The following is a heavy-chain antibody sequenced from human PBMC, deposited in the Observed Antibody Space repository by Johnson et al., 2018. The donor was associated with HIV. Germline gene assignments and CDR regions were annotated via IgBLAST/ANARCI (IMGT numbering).Heavy chain of an antibody. V-gene: IGHV3-11*04. D-gene: IGHD2-2*01. CDR3: ATGFSTGTDAFDI. CDR1: GFTVSSNY. J-gene: IGHJ3*02. CDR2: ISSSGSTI. Sequence: QVQLVESGGGVVRPGGSLRLSCAASGFTVSSNYMSWVRQAPGKGLEWLSYISSSGSTIYYADSVKGRFTISRDNAKNSLYLQMNNLRAEYTAVYYCATGFSTGTDAFDIWGQGTMVTVSS.